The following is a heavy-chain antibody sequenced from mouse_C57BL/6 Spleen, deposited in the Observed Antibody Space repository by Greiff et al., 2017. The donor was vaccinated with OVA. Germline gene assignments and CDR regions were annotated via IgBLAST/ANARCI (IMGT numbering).Heavy chain of an antibody. Sequence: EVHLVESGGGLVQPGGSLKLSCAASGFTFSDYGMAWVRQAPRKGPEWVAFISNLAYSIYYADTVTGRFTISRENAKNTLYLEMSSLRSEDTAMYYCAIYSNYEYFDVWGTGTTVTVSS. J-gene: IGHJ1*03. CDR1: GFTFSDYG. D-gene: IGHD2-5*01. CDR2: ISNLAYSI. CDR3: AIYSNYEYFDV. V-gene: IGHV5-15*01.